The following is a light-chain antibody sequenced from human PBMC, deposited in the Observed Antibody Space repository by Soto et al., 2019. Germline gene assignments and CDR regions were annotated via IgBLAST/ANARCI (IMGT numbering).Light chain of an antibody. CDR1: QSISSW. CDR3: QQYNSWSWT. J-gene: IGKJ1*01. Sequence: DTQIAQASATLTEPVDDRATITSLASQSISSWLAWYQQKPGKAPKLLIYMASSIESGVPSRFGGSGSGTEFTLTISSLQPDDFAIYYCQQYNSWSWTFGQGTKVDNK. V-gene: IGKV1-5*03. CDR2: MAS.